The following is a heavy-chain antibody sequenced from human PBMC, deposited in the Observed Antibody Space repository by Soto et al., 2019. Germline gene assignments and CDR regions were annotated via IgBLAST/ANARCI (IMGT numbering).Heavy chain of an antibody. V-gene: IGHV3-7*04. D-gene: IGHD3-16*01. CDR2: TNQDGSEK. Sequence: EDQLVESGGGLVQPGGSLRLTCAVSGFSFRSDWMNWVRQAPGKGLEWVAHTNQDGSEKYYLDSVKGRFTIFRDNAKNELYLKMNSLRAEDWAVYYCSGGVGDAIWGQGTLVTVSS. CDR1: GFSFRSDW. CDR3: SGGVGDAI. J-gene: IGHJ4*02.